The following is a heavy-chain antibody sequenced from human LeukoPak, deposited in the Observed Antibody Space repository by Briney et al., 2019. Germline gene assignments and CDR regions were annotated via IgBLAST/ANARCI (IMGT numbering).Heavy chain of an antibody. Sequence: GGSLRVSCAASGFTFSDYYMSWIRQAPGKGLEWVSYISSSGSTIYYADSVKGRFTISRDNAKNSLYLQMNSLRAEDTAVYYCAKDDQRIWGPADYWGQGTLVTVSS. CDR1: GFTFSDYY. V-gene: IGHV3-11*01. CDR3: AKDDQRIWGPADY. CDR2: ISSSGSTI. D-gene: IGHD2-2*01. J-gene: IGHJ4*02.